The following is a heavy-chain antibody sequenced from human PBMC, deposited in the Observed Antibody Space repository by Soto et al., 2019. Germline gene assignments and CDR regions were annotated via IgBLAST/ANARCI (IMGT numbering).Heavy chain of an antibody. CDR1: GGSTSSDNY. CDR2: IYYSGNT. Sequence: QVQLQESGPGLVKPSQTLSLTCTVSGGSTSSDNYWSWIRQPPGKGLEWIGHIYYSGNTDYNPSLKSRLAISIDTSKNPFSLKLSSVTVADTAVYFCAREGGESSDGLYYFDSWGQGSLVTVSS. J-gene: IGHJ4*02. D-gene: IGHD3-16*01. V-gene: IGHV4-30-4*01. CDR3: AREGGESSDGLYYFDS.